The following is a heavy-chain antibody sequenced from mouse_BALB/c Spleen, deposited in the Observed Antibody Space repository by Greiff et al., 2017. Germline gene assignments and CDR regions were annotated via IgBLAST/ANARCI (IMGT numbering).Heavy chain of an antibody. CDR2: ISYSGST. CDR1: GYSITSDYA. J-gene: IGHJ3*01. CDR3: ARKYYGNPAWFAY. D-gene: IGHD2-1*01. Sequence: EVMLVESGPGLVKPSQSLSLTCTVTGYSITSDYAWNWIRQFPGNKLEWMGYISYSGSTSYNPSLKSRISITRDTSKNQFFLQLNSVTTEDTATYYCARKYYGNPAWFAYWGQGTLVTVSA. V-gene: IGHV3-2*02.